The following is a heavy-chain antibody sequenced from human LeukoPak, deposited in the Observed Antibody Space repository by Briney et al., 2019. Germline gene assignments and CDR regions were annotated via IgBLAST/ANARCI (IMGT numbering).Heavy chain of an antibody. CDR1: GFTFSNAW. CDR3: TTALYGDRYWYFDL. D-gene: IGHD4-17*01. J-gene: IGHJ2*01. CDR2: IKSRTDGGAT. V-gene: IGHV3-15*01. Sequence: GGSLRLSCAASGFTFSNAWMSWVRQAPGKGLEWVGRIKSRTDGGATDYAAPVKGRCTISRDDSKNTLYLQMNSLKTEDTAVYYCTTALYGDRYWYFDLWGRGTLVTVSS.